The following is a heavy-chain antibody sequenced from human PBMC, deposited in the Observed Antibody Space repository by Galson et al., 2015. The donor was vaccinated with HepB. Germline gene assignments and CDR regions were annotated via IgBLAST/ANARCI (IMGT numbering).Heavy chain of an antibody. CDR3: AREARLGTAGEWD. D-gene: IGHD3-16*01. V-gene: IGHV1-46*01. CDR1: GYTFTSYY. J-gene: IGHJ4*02. Sequence: SVKVSCKASGYTFTSYYMHWVRQAPGQGLEWMGIINPSGGSTSYAQKFQGRVTMTRDTSTSTVYMELSSLRSEDTAVYYCAREARLGTAGEWDWGQGTLVTVSS. CDR2: INPSGGST.